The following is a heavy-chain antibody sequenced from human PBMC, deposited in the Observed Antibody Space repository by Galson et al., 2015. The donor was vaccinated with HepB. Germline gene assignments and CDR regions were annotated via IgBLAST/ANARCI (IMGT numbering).Heavy chain of an antibody. CDR2: IHPGDSNI. Sequence: QSGAEVKKPGESLKISCKGFGYSFTSYWIGWVRQMPGKGLEWMGIIHPGDSNIRYSPSFQGQVTISADKSISTAFLQWSSLKASDTAMYYCARLYCSSTSCSNYYYYYMDVWCRGTTVTVSS. CDR3: ARLYCSSTSCSNYYYYYMDV. J-gene: IGHJ6*03. CDR1: GYSFTSYW. D-gene: IGHD2-2*01. V-gene: IGHV5-51*03.